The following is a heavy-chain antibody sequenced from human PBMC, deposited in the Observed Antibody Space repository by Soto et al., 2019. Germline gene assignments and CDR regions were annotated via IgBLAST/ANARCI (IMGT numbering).Heavy chain of an antibody. CDR2: IFPDDSDV. CDR3: AKLPPRAQSLVRYYFDY. CDR1: GFTFTDFW. V-gene: IGHV5-51*06. Sequence: PGDSLKISCKASGFTFTDFWIARLRQMPGKGLEWMGIIFPDDSDVKYSTSFQGQVIISADRSITTAYLQMSSLKASDTAIYYCAKLPPRAQSLVRYYFDYWGQGTPVTVSS. D-gene: IGHD3-10*01. J-gene: IGHJ4*02.